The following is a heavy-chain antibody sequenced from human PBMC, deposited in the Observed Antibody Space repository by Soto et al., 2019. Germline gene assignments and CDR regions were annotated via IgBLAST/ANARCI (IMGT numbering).Heavy chain of an antibody. CDR1: GGSISSGGYY. V-gene: IGHV4-31*03. CDR3: ARPQVGGGYKSQAFDI. CDR2: IYYSGIT. Sequence: SETLSLTCTVSGGSISSGGYYWSWIRQHPGKGLEWIGYIYYSGITYYNPSLKSRLTISVDTSKNQFSLKLSSVTAADTAVYYCARPQVGGGYKSQAFDIWGQGTMVTVSS. D-gene: IGHD5-12*01. J-gene: IGHJ3*02.